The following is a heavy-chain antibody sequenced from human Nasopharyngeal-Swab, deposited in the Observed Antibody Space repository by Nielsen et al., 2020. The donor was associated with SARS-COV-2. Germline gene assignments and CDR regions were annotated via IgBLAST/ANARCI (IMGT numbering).Heavy chain of an antibody. J-gene: IGHJ4*02. CDR2: INRDGSDT. V-gene: IGHV3-74*03. CDR1: GVTLISYW. Sequence: GGSLRLSCAASGVTLISYWMHWVRQVAGKGLVWVSRINRDGSDTKYADSVKGRFTISRDNAKNTLYLQMNSLRVDDTDVYYCARETAVAGDYYFDYWGQGTLVAVSS. CDR3: ARETAVAGDYYFDY. D-gene: IGHD6-19*01.